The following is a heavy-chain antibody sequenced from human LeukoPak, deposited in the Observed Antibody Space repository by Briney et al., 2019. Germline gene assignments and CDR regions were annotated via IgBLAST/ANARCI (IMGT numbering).Heavy chain of an antibody. D-gene: IGHD2-2*02. Sequence: SVKVSCKASGGTFSSYAISWVRQAPGQGLEWMGGIIPIFGTANYAQKFQGRVTITADESTSTAYMELSSLRSEDTAVYYCARVGGYCSSSSCYKYFDYWGQGTLVTVSS. CDR2: IIPIFGTA. CDR1: GGTFSSYA. J-gene: IGHJ4*02. V-gene: IGHV1-69*01. CDR3: ARVGGYCSSSSCYKYFDY.